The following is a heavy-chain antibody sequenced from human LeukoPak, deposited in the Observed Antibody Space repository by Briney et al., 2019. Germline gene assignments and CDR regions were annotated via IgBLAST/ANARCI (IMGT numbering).Heavy chain of an antibody. J-gene: IGHJ6*02. D-gene: IGHD3-9*01. Sequence: GGSLRLSCAASGFTFSDYYMSWIRQAPGKGLEWVSYISSSGSTIYYADSVKGRFTISRDNAKNSLYLQMNSLRAEDTAVYYCARAPEYYNILTGYYYYYGMDVWGQGTTVTVSS. CDR1: GFTFSDYY. CDR3: ARAPEYYNILTGYYYYYGMDV. V-gene: IGHV3-11*01. CDR2: ISSSGSTI.